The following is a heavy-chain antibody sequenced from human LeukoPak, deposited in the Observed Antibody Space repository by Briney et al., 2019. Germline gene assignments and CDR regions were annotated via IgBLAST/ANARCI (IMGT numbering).Heavy chain of an antibody. V-gene: IGHV4-59*01. CDR3: ARDLDSALDY. CDR1: GGSISSYY. J-gene: IGHJ4*02. CDR2: IYYSGST. D-gene: IGHD1-26*01. Sequence: SETLSLTCAVSGGSISSYYWSWIRQPPGKGLEWIGYIYYSGSTNYNPSLKSRVTISVDTSKNQFSLKLSSVTAADTAVYYCARDLDSALDYWGQGTLVTVSS.